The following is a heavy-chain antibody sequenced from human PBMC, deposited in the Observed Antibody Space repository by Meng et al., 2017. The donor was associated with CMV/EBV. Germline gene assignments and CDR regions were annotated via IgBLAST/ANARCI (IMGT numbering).Heavy chain of an antibody. CDR3: ASYSSGWYIQH. J-gene: IGHJ1*01. CDR2: IYSGGST. CDR1: GFTVSSNY. Sequence: EVELVGSGGGLGPPGGSLRLSCAASGFTVSSNYMSWVRQAPGKGLEWVSVIYSGGSTYYADSVKGRFTISRDNSKNTLYLQMNSLRAEDTAVYYCASYSSGWYIQHWGQGTLVTVSS. D-gene: IGHD6-19*01. V-gene: IGHV3-66*01.